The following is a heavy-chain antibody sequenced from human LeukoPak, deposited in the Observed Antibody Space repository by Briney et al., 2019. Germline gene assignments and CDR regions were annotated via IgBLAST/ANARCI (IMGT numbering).Heavy chain of an antibody. D-gene: IGHD5-12*01. Sequence: PGRSLRLSCATSGFTFSSYGMHWVRQAPGKGLEWVADIWYDGNNKYYADSVKGRFTISRGNSKNTVSLQMTSLRAEDTAVYYCARAYSGFSSRGFDYWGQGTLVSVSS. CDR2: IWYDGNNK. CDR3: ARAYSGFSSRGFDY. J-gene: IGHJ4*02. CDR1: GFTFSSYG. V-gene: IGHV3-33*01.